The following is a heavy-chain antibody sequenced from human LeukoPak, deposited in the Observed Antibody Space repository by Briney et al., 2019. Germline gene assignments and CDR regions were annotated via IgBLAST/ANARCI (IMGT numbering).Heavy chain of an antibody. J-gene: IGHJ6*02. CDR2: INHSGST. D-gene: IGHD3-10*01. CDR1: GGSFSGYY. CDR3: ARSYIYYYGSGSYYSYYYGMDV. Sequence: PSETLSLTCAVYGGSFSGYYWSWIRQPPGKGLEWIGEINHSGSTNYNPSLKSRVTISVDTSKNQFSLKLSSVTAADTAVYYCARSYIYYYGSGSYYSYYYGMDVWGQGTTVTVSS. V-gene: IGHV4-34*01.